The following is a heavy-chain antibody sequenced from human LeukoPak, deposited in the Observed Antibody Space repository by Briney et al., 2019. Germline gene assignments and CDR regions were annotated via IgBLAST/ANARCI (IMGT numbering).Heavy chain of an antibody. CDR3: ARGVIEGNDY. V-gene: IGHV3-33*08. CDR2: IWYDGSNK. Sequence: PGGSLRLSCAASGFTFSNAWMSWVRQAPGKGLEWVAVIWYDGSNKYYADSVKGRFTISRDNSKNTLYLQMNSLRAEDTAVYYCARGVIEGNDYWGQGTLVTVSS. J-gene: IGHJ4*02. D-gene: IGHD3-10*01. CDR1: GFTFSNAW.